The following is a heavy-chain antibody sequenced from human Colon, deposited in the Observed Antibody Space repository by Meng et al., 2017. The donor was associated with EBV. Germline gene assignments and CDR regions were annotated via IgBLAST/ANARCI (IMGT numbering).Heavy chain of an antibody. V-gene: IGHV4-34*01. J-gene: IGHJ5*02. CDR3: ARRGPSGNFSP. CDR1: GGSFRDYY. CDR2: IDHRGNT. D-gene: IGHD3-10*01. Sequence: QVQLQQWVAGLLKPSETLSRSCAVYGGSFRDYYWTWIRHPPGKGLEWIGEIDHRGNTKYNPSLKSRVTISLDTSKKQFSLKVSSVTAADSAVYYCARRGPSGNFSPWSQGALVTVFS.